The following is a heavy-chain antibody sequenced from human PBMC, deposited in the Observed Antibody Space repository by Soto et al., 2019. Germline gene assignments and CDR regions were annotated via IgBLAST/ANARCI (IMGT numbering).Heavy chain of an antibody. CDR1: GGTFSSYA. CDR3: ARLLAAALGEYFDY. D-gene: IGHD6-13*01. CDR2: IIPIFGTA. J-gene: IGHJ4*02. Sequence: QVQLVQSGAEVKKPGSSVKVSCKASGGTFSSYAISWVRQAPGQGLEWMGGIIPIFGTANYAQKFQGRVTITADESTSTAYMELSSLRSEDTAVYYCARLLAAALGEYFDYWGKGSLVTVAS. V-gene: IGHV1-69*01.